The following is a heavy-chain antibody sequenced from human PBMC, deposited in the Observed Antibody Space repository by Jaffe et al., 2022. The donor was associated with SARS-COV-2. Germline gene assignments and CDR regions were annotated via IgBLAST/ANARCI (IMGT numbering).Heavy chain of an antibody. V-gene: IGHV3-7*01. Sequence: EVQLVESGGGLVQPGGSLRLSCAASGFTFSTYWMTWVRQAPGKGLEWVANINQDGTEKYYVDSVKGRFTISRDNAKNSLYLQMNSLGAEDTAVYYCATEGWLRLGQVYYYYYYMDVWGKGTTVTVSS. CDR3: ATEGWLRLGQVYYYYYYMDV. CDR1: GFTFSTYW. D-gene: IGHD5-12*01. CDR2: INQDGTEK. J-gene: IGHJ6*03.